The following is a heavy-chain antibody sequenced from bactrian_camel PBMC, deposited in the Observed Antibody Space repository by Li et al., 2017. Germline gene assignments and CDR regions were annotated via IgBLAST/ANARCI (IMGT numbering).Heavy chain of an antibody. V-gene: IGHV3S1*01. CDR2: INSGGGST. CDR3: ANSRERYSDYVHVY. Sequence: QVQLVESGGGLVQPGGSLRLSCVMSGFSFSMYWMYWVRQAPGKGLEWVSAINSGGGSTYYADSVKGRFTISRDNAKNTLYLHLNSLKTEDTAMYYCANSRERYSDYVHVYWGQGTQVTVS. CDR1: GFSFSMYW. J-gene: IGHJ4*01. D-gene: IGHD4*01.